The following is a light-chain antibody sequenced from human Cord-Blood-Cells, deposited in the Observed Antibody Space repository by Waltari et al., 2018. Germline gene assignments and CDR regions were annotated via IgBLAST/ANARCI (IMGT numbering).Light chain of an antibody. CDR2: AAS. CDR3: QQSYSTPPVT. CDR1: QSISSY. J-gene: IGKJ3*01. Sequence: DIQMTQSPSSLSASVGDRVTITCRASQSISSYLNWYQQKPGKAPKLLIYAASSLQSGCPSSVSGSGSGTDFTLTISSLQPEDFATYYCQQSYSTPPVTFGPGTKVDIK. V-gene: IGKV1-39*01.